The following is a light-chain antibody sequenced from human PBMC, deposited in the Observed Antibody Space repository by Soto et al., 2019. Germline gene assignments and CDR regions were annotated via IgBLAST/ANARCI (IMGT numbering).Light chain of an antibody. CDR2: QIS. CDR3: MQASQLRT. CDR1: ESLVHSDGKTY. J-gene: IGKJ1*01. V-gene: IGKV2-24*01. Sequence: IVLTQTPLSSAVTPGQPASFSCGSSESLVHSDGKTYLGWLHLRPGQPPRLLIYQISKRPPGVPDRFSGSGAGTNFTLKISRVEPEDVGTFYCMQASQLRTFGQGTKVDSK.